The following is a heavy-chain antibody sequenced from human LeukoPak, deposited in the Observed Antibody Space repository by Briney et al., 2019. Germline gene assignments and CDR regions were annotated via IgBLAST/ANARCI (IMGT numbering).Heavy chain of an antibody. CDR1: GYSFSSYW. D-gene: IGHD3-22*01. Sequence: GESLKISCKGSGYSFSSYWIAWVRQMPGKGLEWMGIIYPGDSDTRYSPSFEGQVTISADKSISTAYLQWRSLKASDTAMYYCAKSPSGFTYGRNWLDPWGQGTLVTVSP. V-gene: IGHV5-51*01. CDR2: IYPGDSDT. CDR3: AKSPSGFTYGRNWLDP. J-gene: IGHJ5*02.